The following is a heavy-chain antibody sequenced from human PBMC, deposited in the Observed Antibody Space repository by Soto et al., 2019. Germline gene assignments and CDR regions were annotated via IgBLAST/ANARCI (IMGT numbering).Heavy chain of an antibody. CDR3: AKDVNILTGYQTQLFDY. Sequence: GGSLRLSCVTSGFTFSSYWMHWVRQDPGKGLVWVACISGDGAGTKYADSVKGRFSISRDNSKNTLYLQMNSLRAEDTAVYYCAKDVNILTGYQTQLFDYWGQGTLVTVSS. CDR1: GFTFSSYW. CDR2: ISGDGAGT. V-gene: IGHV3-74*03. J-gene: IGHJ4*02. D-gene: IGHD3-9*01.